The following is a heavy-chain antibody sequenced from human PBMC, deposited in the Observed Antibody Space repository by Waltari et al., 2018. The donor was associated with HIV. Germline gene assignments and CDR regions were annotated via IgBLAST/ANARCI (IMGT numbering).Heavy chain of an antibody. D-gene: IGHD3-22*01. CDR3: ARHSLTYYYDSSGYSVAFDY. CDR1: GGSFSSSSYH. CDR2: IYYSGST. J-gene: IGHJ4*02. V-gene: IGHV4-39*01. Sequence: QLQLQESGPGLVKPSEPLSLPCTVSGGSFSSSSYHWGWIRQPPGKGLGWIGSIYYSGSTYYNPSLKSRVTISVDTSKNQFSLKLSSVTAADTAVYYCARHSLTYYYDSSGYSVAFDYWGQGTLVTVSS.